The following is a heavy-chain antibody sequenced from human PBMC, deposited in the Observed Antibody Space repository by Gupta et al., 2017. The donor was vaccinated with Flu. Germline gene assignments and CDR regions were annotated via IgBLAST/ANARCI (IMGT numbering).Heavy chain of an antibody. CDR3: AKDSGHDSGYALDF. V-gene: IGHV3-30*18. Sequence: VQLVESGGGVVQPGRSLRLSCSASGFLFRRYGMHWVRQAPGKGLEWVAALSSDGSQTYYADSLKGRLTISRDNSKDTLYLHINSLRGEDTAVYYCAKDSGHDSGYALDFWGQGTLVTVSS. CDR2: LSSDGSQT. J-gene: IGHJ4*02. CDR1: GFLFRRYG. D-gene: IGHD5-12*01.